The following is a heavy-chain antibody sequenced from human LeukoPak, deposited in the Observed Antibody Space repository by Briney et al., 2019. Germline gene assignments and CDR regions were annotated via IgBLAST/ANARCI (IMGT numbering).Heavy chain of an antibody. Sequence: PGGSLRLSCAASGFTFDDYAMHWVRQAPGKGLEWVSGISWNSGSIGYADSVKGRFTISRGNAKNSLYLQMNSLRAEDTALYYCAKVCGPRYSSGWCGHYGMDVWGQGTTVTVSS. D-gene: IGHD6-19*01. CDR2: ISWNSGSI. CDR1: GFTFDDYA. V-gene: IGHV3-9*01. J-gene: IGHJ6*02. CDR3: AKVCGPRYSSGWCGHYGMDV.